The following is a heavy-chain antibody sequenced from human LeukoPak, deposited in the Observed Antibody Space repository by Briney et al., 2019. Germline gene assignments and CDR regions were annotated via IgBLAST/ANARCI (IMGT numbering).Heavy chain of an antibody. Sequence: SETLSLTCTVSGYSISSGYYWGWIRQPPGKGLEWIGSIYDSGSTYHNPSLKSRVTISVDTSKNQFSLKLSSVTAADTAMYYCARVVPFYDILTGSYKGYYFDYWGQGTLVTVSS. V-gene: IGHV4-38-2*02. J-gene: IGHJ4*02. D-gene: IGHD3-9*01. CDR1: GYSISSGYY. CDR3: ARVVPFYDILTGSYKGYYFDY. CDR2: IYDSGST.